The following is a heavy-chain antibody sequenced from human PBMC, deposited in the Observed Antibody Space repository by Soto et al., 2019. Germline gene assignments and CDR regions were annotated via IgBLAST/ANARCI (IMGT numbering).Heavy chain of an antibody. D-gene: IGHD3-3*01. CDR1: GYTLTDLS. J-gene: IGHJ4*02. Sequence: QVPLVQSGAEVKKPGASVKVSCKVSGYTLTDLSMQWVRQAPGKGLEWMGGFDHEDGETIYAQKYQGRVTMTEDTATDTAYMELSSLRSEDTAVYYWATHRSGRFLEWLPEGTLGYWGQGTLVTVSS. CDR3: ATHRSGRFLEWLPEGTLGY. V-gene: IGHV1-24*01. CDR2: FDHEDGET.